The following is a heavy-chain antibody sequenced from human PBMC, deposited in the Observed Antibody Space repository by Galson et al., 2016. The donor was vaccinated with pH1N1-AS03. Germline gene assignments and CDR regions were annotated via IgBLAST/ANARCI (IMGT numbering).Heavy chain of an antibody. CDR1: GDSVSPSY. D-gene: IGHD3-16*02. CDR2: IHSSGVT. Sequence: ETLSLTCTVSGDSVSPSYWSWIRQPPGKRLEWIGFIHSSGVTTYSPSLKSRVSILVDTSQNQFSLHLRSVTAADTALYFCARVRELSLLYYFDSWGQGTQVTISS. J-gene: IGHJ4*02. V-gene: IGHV4-59*02. CDR3: ARVRELSLLYYFDS.